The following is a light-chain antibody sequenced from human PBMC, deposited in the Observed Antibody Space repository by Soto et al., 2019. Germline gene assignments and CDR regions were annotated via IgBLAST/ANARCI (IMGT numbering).Light chain of an antibody. J-gene: IGKJ5*01. Sequence: EIVMTQSPATLSVSPGEGVTLSCRASQSVSSNLAWYQQRPGQAPRLLIYGASSRATGIPDRFSGSGSGTDFTLTISRLEPEDFAVYYCQQCGSSSTFGQGTRLEIK. V-gene: IGKV3-20*01. CDR1: QSVSSN. CDR2: GAS. CDR3: QQCGSSST.